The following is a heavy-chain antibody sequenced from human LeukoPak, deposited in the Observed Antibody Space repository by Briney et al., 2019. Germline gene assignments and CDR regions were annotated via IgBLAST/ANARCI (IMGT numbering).Heavy chain of an antibody. V-gene: IGHV4-59*01. CDR3: ARYKAAAGTNYFDY. D-gene: IGHD6-13*01. CDR1: GGFISNYY. J-gene: IGHJ4*02. Sequence: SETLSLTCTVSGGFISNYYWSWIRQPPGKGLEWIGYIYYSGSTNYNPSLKSRVTILVDTSKNQFSLKLSSVTAADTAVYYCARYKAAAGTNYFDYWGQGTLVTVSS. CDR2: IYYSGST.